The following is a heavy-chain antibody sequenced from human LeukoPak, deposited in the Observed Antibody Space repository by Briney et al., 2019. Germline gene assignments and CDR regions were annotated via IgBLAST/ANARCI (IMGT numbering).Heavy chain of an antibody. CDR1: GGTFSSYA. J-gene: IGHJ5*02. V-gene: IGHV1-69*13. Sequence: SVKVSCKASGGTFSSYAISWVRQAPGQGLEWMGGIIPIFGTANYAQKFQGRVTITADESTSTAYMELSSLRSEDTAVYYCAREGVAATPLGVFDPWGQGTLVTVSS. CDR3: AREGVAATPLGVFDP. CDR2: IIPIFGTA. D-gene: IGHD2-15*01.